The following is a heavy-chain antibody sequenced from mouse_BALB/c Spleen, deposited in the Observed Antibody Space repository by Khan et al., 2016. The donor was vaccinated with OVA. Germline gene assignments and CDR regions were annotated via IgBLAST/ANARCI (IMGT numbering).Heavy chain of an antibody. Sequence: VQLQQSGAELVKPGASVKLSCTASGFNIKDTYMHWVKQRPEQGLEWIGRIDPANGNTKYDPKFQGKATITADTSSNPAYLPLSSLTSEGTAVYYCATYFFGSSRYFDYWGQGTTLTVSS. CDR2: IDPANGNT. CDR1: GFNIKDTY. V-gene: IGHV14-3*02. J-gene: IGHJ2*01. D-gene: IGHD1-1*01. CDR3: ATYFFGSSRYFDY.